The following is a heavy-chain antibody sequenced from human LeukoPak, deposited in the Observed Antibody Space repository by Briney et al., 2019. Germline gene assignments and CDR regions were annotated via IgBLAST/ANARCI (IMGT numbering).Heavy chain of an antibody. V-gene: IGHV4-39*07. Sequence: SETLSLTCTVSGGSISSSSYYWGWIRQPPGKGLEWIGRIYTSGSTNYNPSLKSRVTISVDTSKNQFSLKLSSVTAADTAVYYCARYDLGWFDPWGQGTLVTVSS. CDR3: ARYDLGWFDP. CDR1: GGSISSSSYY. J-gene: IGHJ5*02. D-gene: IGHD3-3*01. CDR2: IYTSGST.